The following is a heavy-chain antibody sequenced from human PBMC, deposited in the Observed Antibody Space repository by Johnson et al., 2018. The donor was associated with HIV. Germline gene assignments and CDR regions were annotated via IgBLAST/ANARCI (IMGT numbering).Heavy chain of an antibody. J-gene: IGHJ3*02. D-gene: IGHD3-22*01. CDR2: IGSAGDT. CDR1: GFTFSSYD. CDR3: ARTPSTYYYDSRGYVDSFDM. Sequence: VQLVESGGGVVQPGRSLRLSCTASGFTFSSYDMHWVRQAPGKGLEWVSAIGSAGDTYYPDSVKGRFTISRENAKNSFYLQMNSLRAGDTAVYYFARTPSTYYYDSRGYVDSFDMWGQGTMVTVSS. V-gene: IGHV3-13*01.